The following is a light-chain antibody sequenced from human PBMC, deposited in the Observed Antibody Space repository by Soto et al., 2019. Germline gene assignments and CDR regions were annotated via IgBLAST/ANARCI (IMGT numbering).Light chain of an antibody. CDR2: SNN. V-gene: IGLV1-44*01. CDR1: SSNIGSNT. J-gene: IGLJ2*01. CDR3: AAWDDSLNGVV. Sequence: QPVLTQPPSASGTPGQRVTISCSGSSSNIGSNTVNWYQQFPGTAPKLLIYSNNQRPSGVPDRLSGSKSGTSASLAISGLQSEDEADYYCAAWDDSLNGVVFGGGTKLPVL.